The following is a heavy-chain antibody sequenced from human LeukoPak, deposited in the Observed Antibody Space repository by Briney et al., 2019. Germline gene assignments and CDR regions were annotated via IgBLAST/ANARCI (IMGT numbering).Heavy chain of an antibody. Sequence: ASVKVSCKASGYTFTSYGISWVRQAPGQGLEWMGWISAYNGNTNYAQKFQGRVTMTRDTSISTAYMELSRLRSDNTAVYYCAGPMVRGVIADAFDIWGQGAMVTVSS. D-gene: IGHD3-10*01. CDR1: GYTFTSYG. CDR2: ISAYNGNT. J-gene: IGHJ3*02. CDR3: AGPMVRGVIADAFDI. V-gene: IGHV1-18*01.